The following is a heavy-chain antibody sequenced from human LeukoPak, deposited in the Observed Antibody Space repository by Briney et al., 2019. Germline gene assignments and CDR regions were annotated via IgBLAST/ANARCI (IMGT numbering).Heavy chain of an antibody. CDR1: GYALIDLS. Sequence: ASVKVSCKVFGYALIDLSMHWVRQVPGKGLEWMGGFHPGNGETIYAQNFQGRVTMTEDTSTDTAYMELSGLRSEDMAVYYCAREITGDWFDPWGQGTLVTVSS. V-gene: IGHV1-24*01. CDR2: FHPGNGET. J-gene: IGHJ5*02. CDR3: AREITGDWFDP.